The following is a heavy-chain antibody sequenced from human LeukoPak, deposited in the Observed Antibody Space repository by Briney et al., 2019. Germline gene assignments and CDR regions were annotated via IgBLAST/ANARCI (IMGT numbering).Heavy chain of an antibody. V-gene: IGHV1-2*02. CDR3: ARDEYQLWSSYYYYYGMDV. J-gene: IGHJ6*02. D-gene: IGHD5-18*01. Sequence: ASVKVSCKASGYTFTGYYMHWVRQAPGQGLEWMGWINPNSGGTNYAQKFQGRVTMTRDTSISTAYMELNRLRSDDTAVYYCARDEYQLWSSYYYYYGMDVWGQGTTVTVSS. CDR2: INPNSGGT. CDR1: GYTFTGYY.